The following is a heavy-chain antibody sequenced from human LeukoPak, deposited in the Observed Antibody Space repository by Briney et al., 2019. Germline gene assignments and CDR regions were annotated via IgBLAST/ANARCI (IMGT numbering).Heavy chain of an antibody. D-gene: IGHD3-10*01. V-gene: IGHV1-2*02. CDR1: GYTFIGYY. CDR2: INPNSGGT. J-gene: IGHJ4*02. CDR3: ARGSLLWFGELSGDY. Sequence: ASVKVSCTASGYTFIGYYMHWVRPAPGQGLEWMGWINPNSGGTNYAQKFQGRVTMTRDTSISTAYMELSRLRSDDTAVYYCARGSLLWFGELSGDYWGQGTLVTVSS.